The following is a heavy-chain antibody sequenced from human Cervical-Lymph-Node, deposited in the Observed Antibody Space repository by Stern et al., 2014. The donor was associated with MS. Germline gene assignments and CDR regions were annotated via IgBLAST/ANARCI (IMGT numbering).Heavy chain of an antibody. Sequence: EVQLVQSGAEVRKPGDSLRISCKTSGYRFINNWIAWVRQVPGKGLEWIGIIYPADSAIRSSPYFQGHVTIPVDKSISTAYLQWSSLKASDTAVYYCARWSVACDSWGQGALITVSS. J-gene: IGHJ4*02. CDR2: IYPADSAI. D-gene: IGHD2-21*01. CDR3: ARWSVACDS. CDR1: GYRFINNW. V-gene: IGHV5-51*03.